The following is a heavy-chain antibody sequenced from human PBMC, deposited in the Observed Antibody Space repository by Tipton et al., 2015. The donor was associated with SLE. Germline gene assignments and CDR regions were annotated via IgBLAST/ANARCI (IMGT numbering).Heavy chain of an antibody. J-gene: IGHJ6*02. CDR1: GGSISSGDYY. Sequence: TLSLTCTVSGGSISSGDYYWSWIRQPAGKGLEWIGRIYTGGGTNYNPSLKSRVTMSVDTAKNQFSLKLTSVTAADTAVYYCARGMLTWRGAIVGVDVWGQGTTVNVSS. CDR3: ARGMLTWRGAIVGVDV. D-gene: IGHD2-8*01. V-gene: IGHV4-61*02. CDR2: IYTGGGT.